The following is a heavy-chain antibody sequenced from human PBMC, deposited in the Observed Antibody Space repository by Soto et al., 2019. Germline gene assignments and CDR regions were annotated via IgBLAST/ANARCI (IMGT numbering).Heavy chain of an antibody. CDR1: GYSFTGYW. CDR3: ASTTGIAARPDV. V-gene: IGHV5-10-1*01. Sequence: GDSLKISCKGSGYSFTGYWISLVRQMPGKGLEWMGRIDPSDSYTNYSPSFQGHVTISADKSISTAYLQWSSLKASDTAMYYCASTTGIAARPDVWGQGTTVTVSS. D-gene: IGHD6-6*01. J-gene: IGHJ6*02. CDR2: IDPSDSYT.